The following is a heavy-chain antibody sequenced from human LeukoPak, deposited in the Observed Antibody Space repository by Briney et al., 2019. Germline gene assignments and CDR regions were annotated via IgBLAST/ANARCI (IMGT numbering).Heavy chain of an antibody. V-gene: IGHV6-1*01. Sequence: SQTLSLTCDISGDSFSSNSAAWNWIRQSPSRGLEWLGRTYYRSKWYNDYAVSLKSRMTINADTSKNQFSLQLNSVTPEDTAVYYCARGQTGSGRIFDYWGQGTLVTVSS. CDR2: TYYRSKWYN. CDR3: ARGQTGSGRIFDY. CDR1: GDSFSSNSAA. J-gene: IGHJ4*02. D-gene: IGHD2-15*01.